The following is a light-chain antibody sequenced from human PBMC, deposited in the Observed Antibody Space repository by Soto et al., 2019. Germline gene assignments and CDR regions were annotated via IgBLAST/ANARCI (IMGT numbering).Light chain of an antibody. V-gene: IGKV3-11*02. J-gene: IGKJ5*01. CDR2: ADS. CDR1: QSVSSAN. Sequence: EIVLTHSPGTLSLSPGERATLSFSSSQSVSSANFAWYQQKPGQAPRLLIYADSNRATGIPARFSGSGSGRDFALTISSLEPEDFSVYYCQQRYNWPITFGQGTRLEIK. CDR3: QQRYNWPIT.